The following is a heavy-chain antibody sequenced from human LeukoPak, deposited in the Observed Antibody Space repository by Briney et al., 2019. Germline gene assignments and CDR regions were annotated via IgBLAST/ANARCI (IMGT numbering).Heavy chain of an antibody. V-gene: IGHV1-2*02. D-gene: IGHD3-10*02. J-gene: IGHJ4*02. CDR1: GYTFTGHD. CDR2: INPYSSAT. Sequence: ASVKVSCKASGYTFTGHDMHWVRQAPGQGLEWMGWINPYSSATYYVQKFQGRVTMTRDTSISTAYMELSRLKSDDTAVYYCTLFNYWGQGTLVTVSS. CDR3: TLFNY.